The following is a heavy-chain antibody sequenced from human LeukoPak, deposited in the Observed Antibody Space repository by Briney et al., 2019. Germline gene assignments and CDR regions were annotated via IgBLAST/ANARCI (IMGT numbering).Heavy chain of an antibody. D-gene: IGHD2-21*02. CDR1: GFTFSNAW. Sequence: PGGSLRLSCAASGFTFSNAWMNWVRQAPGKGLEWVARIKSKAVGETTSYAAPVKGRFSISRDDSTDALYLQMNSLKIEDTAVYYCATCNGDCYFNFWGQGTLVTVSS. J-gene: IGHJ4*02. CDR2: IKSKAVGETT. V-gene: IGHV3-15*01. CDR3: ATCNGDCYFNF.